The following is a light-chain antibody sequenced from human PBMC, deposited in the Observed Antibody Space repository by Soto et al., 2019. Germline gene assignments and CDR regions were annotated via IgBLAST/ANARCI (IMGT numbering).Light chain of an antibody. CDR2: GAS. J-gene: IGKJ1*01. Sequence: DILLTQYPGTLSLSPGERATLSFRASQSVSNSYLAWYQQKPGQAPRLLMYGASSRATGIPDRFSGSGSGTDFTLTISRLEPEDFAVYYCQQYGSLSWTFGQGTKVDIK. V-gene: IGKV3-20*01. CDR1: QSVSNSY. CDR3: QQYGSLSWT.